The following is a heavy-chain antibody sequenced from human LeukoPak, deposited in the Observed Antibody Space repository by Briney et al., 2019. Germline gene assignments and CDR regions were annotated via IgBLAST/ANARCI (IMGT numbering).Heavy chain of an antibody. Sequence: GESLKISCKGSGYSFISYWIGWVRQMPGKGLEGMGIINPGDSDTRYSPSFKGQVPISADKSIRTAYLQWSSLKASDTAMYYCARMEGPSWFDPWGQGTLVTVSS. J-gene: IGHJ5*02. CDR3: ARMEGPSWFDP. V-gene: IGHV5-51*01. CDR2: INPGDSDT. CDR1: GYSFISYW. D-gene: IGHD3-3*01.